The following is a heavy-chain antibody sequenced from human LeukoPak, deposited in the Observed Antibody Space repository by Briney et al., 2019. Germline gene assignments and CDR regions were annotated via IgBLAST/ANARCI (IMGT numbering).Heavy chain of an antibody. J-gene: IGHJ4*02. Sequence: GGSLRLSCAASGFTFSSYSMNWVRQAPGKGLEWVSYISSSSTIYYADSVKGRFTISRDNAKNSLYLQMNSLRDEDTAVYYCASLGGEIPSLTGDYWGQGTLVTVSS. CDR3: ASLGGEIPSLTGDY. CDR1: GFTFSSYS. CDR2: ISSSSTI. V-gene: IGHV3-48*02. D-gene: IGHD3-16*01.